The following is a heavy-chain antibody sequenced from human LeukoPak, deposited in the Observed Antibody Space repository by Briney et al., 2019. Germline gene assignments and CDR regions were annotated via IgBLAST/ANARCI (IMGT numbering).Heavy chain of an antibody. CDR2: ISSSSYI. Sequence: GGSLRLFCAASGFTFSSYNMNWVRQAPGKGLEWVSSISSSSYIYYADSVKGRFTISRDNAKNSLYLQMNSLRAEDTAVYYCARQVYGDYVGSWGQGTLVTVSS. CDR1: GFTFSSYN. V-gene: IGHV3-21*01. D-gene: IGHD4-17*01. CDR3: ARQVYGDYVGS. J-gene: IGHJ4*02.